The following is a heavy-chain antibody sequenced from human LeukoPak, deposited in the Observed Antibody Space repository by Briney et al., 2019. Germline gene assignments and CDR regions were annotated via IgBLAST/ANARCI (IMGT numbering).Heavy chain of an antibody. D-gene: IGHD1-26*01. CDR3: ARRVDSYWFFDY. Sequence: GESLKISCKGSGYSFTNYWIGWVRQMPGKGLEWMGIIHPGDSDTRYIPSFQGQVTISADKSINTAYLQWNSLKASDTAMYYCARRVDSYWFFDYWGQGTLVTVSS. V-gene: IGHV5-51*01. CDR1: GYSFTNYW. CDR2: IHPGDSDT. J-gene: IGHJ4*02.